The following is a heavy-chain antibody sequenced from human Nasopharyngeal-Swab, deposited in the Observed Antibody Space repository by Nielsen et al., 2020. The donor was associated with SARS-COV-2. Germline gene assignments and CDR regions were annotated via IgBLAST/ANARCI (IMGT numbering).Heavy chain of an antibody. CDR3: ARGQYCSSTSCYARGYYYYYGMDV. Sequence: GESLKISCAASGFTFSSYSMNWVRQAPGKGLEWVSSISSSSSYIYYADSEKGRFTISRDNAKNSLYLQMNSLRAEDTAVYYCARGQYCSSTSCYARGYYYYYGMDVWGQATTVTVSS. J-gene: IGHJ6*02. V-gene: IGHV3-21*01. D-gene: IGHD2-2*01. CDR2: ISSSSSYI. CDR1: GFTFSSYS.